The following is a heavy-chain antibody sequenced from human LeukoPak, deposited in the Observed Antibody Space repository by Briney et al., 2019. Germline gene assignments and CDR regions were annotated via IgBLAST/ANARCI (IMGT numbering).Heavy chain of an antibody. Sequence: ASVKVSCKASGGTCSSYAISWVRQAPGQGLEWMGGIIPIFGTANYAQKFQGRVTITADESTSTAYMELSSLRSEDTAVYYRARTWFGELLVSNWFDPWGQGTLVTVSS. D-gene: IGHD3-10*01. J-gene: IGHJ5*02. CDR1: GGTCSSYA. V-gene: IGHV1-69*13. CDR2: IIPIFGTA. CDR3: ARTWFGELLVSNWFDP.